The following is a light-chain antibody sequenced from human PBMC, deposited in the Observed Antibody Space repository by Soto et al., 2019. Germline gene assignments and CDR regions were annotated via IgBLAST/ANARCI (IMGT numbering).Light chain of an antibody. CDR3: QQYHNWPKT. CDR1: QSVGDT. J-gene: IGKJ1*01. CDR2: STS. V-gene: IGKV3D-15*01. Sequence: EIVLTHSPGTMFQSPGTRYTLPCRPSQSVGDTYLAWYQQKPGQSPRLLMYSTSIRATGIPARCSGRGSGTDCTRTSSSLQSEDVAVYYCQQYHNWPKTFGQGTKVDIK.